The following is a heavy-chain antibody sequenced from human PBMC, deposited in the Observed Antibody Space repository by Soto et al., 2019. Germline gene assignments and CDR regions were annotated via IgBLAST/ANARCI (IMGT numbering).Heavy chain of an antibody. CDR1: GFTFSSYW. J-gene: IGHJ6*02. V-gene: IGHV3-7*01. CDR2: IKQDGSEK. CDR3: ARESMVSGAWDYYYGMDV. Sequence: GSLRLSCAASGFTFSSYWMSWVRQAPGKGLEWVANIKQDGSEKYYVDSVKGRFTISRDNAKNSLYLQMNSLRAEDTAVYYCARESMVSGAWDYYYGMDVWGQGTTVAVSS. D-gene: IGHD3-10*01.